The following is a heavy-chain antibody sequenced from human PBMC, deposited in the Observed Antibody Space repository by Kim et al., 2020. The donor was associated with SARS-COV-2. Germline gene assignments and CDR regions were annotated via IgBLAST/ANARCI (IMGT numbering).Heavy chain of an antibody. CDR3: ASHDSYAFDI. CDR1: GGSISSSSYY. J-gene: IGHJ3*02. D-gene: IGHD2-15*01. Sequence: SETLSLTCTVSGGSISSSSYYWGWIRQPPGKGLEWIGSIYYSGSTYYNPSLKSRVTISVDTSKNQFSLKLSSVTAADTAVYYCASHDSYAFDIWGQGTMVTVSS. V-gene: IGHV4-39*01. CDR2: IYYSGST.